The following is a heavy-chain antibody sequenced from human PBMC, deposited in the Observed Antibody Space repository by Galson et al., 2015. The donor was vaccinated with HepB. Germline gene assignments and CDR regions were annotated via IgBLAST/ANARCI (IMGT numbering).Heavy chain of an antibody. D-gene: IGHD2-15*01. J-gene: IGHJ5*02. Sequence: SVKVSCKASGYTLSSYSIAWVRQAPGEGLEWMGWISAYDGSTNYAQKLQGRVTMTTETSTTTAYMELRSLRSDDTAVYYCARGGFVAVVTATLNNWFDPWGQGTLVTVTS. V-gene: IGHV1-18*01. CDR3: ARGGFVAVVTATLNNWFDP. CDR1: GYTLSSYS. CDR2: ISAYDGST.